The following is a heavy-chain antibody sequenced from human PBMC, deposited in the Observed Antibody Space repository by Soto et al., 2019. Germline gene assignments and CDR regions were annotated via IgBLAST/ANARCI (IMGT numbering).Heavy chain of an antibody. V-gene: IGHV4-39*01. CDR1: GDSISSSSYY. Sequence: QLQLQESGPGLVKPSETLSLICTVSGDSISSSSYYWGWIRQPPGKGLEWIGTIYYSGRTYYNPALKSPVTISVDTSKNQFSLKLSSVTAADTAVYYCARHLMGTRELDYWGQGTLVTVSS. D-gene: IGHD1-26*01. CDR2: IYYSGRT. CDR3: ARHLMGTRELDY. J-gene: IGHJ4*02.